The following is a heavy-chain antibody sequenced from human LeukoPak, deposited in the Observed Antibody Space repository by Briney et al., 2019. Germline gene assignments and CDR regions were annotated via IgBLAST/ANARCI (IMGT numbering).Heavy chain of an antibody. D-gene: IGHD2-2*02. V-gene: IGHV1-69*04. J-gene: IGHJ6*02. Sequence: GASVKVSCKASGGTFSSYAISWVRQAPGQGLEWMGRIIPIFGIANYAQKFQGRVTITADKSTSTAYMELSSLRSEDTAVYYCARGNTSHCYTRGFDCYYYGMDVWGQGTTVTASS. CDR2: IIPIFGIA. CDR3: ARGNTSHCYTRGFDCYYYGMDV. CDR1: GGTFSSYA.